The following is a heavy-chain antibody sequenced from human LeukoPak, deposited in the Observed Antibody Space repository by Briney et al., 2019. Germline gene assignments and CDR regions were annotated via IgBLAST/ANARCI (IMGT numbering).Heavy chain of an antibody. Sequence: ASVKVSCKASGGTFSSYAISWVRQAPGQGLEWMGGIIPIFGTANYAQKFQGRVTITADESTSTAYMELSSLRSEGTAVYYCARPQDIVVVVAATDYYGMDVWGQGTTVTVSS. V-gene: IGHV1-69*13. CDR3: ARPQDIVVVVAATDYYGMDV. D-gene: IGHD2-15*01. J-gene: IGHJ6*02. CDR2: IIPIFGTA. CDR1: GGTFSSYA.